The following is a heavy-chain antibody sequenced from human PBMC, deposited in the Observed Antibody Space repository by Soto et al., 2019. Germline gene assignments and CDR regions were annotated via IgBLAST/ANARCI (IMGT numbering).Heavy chain of an antibody. CDR1: GFTFSSYG. J-gene: IGHJ6*03. D-gene: IGHD2-2*01. CDR3: AKDQYCSSTSCYIVRYYYYMDV. V-gene: IGHV3-30*18. Sequence: GGSLRLSCAASGFTFSSYGMHWVRQAPGKGLEWVAVISYDGSNKYYADSVKGRFTISRDNSKNTLYLQMNSLRAEDTAVYYCAKDQYCSSTSCYIVRYYYYMDVWGKGTTVTVSS. CDR2: ISYDGSNK.